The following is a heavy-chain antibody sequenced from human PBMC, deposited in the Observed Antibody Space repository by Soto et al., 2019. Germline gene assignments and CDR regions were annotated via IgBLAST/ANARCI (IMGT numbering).Heavy chain of an antibody. CDR2: IYYSGST. J-gene: IGHJ5*02. V-gene: IGHV4-59*01. CDR1: GGSISSYY. CDR3: ARKTYYDFLSGYSRWFDT. Sequence: SETLSLTCTVSGGSISSYYWSWIRQPPGKGLEWIGYIYYSGSTNYNPSLKSRVTISVDTSKNQFSLKLSSVTAADTAVYYCARKTYYDFLSGYSRWFDTWGQGTLVTVSS. D-gene: IGHD3-3*01.